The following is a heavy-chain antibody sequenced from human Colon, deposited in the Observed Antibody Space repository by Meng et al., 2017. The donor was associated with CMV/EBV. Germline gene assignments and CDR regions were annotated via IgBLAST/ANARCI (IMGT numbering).Heavy chain of an antibody. J-gene: IGHJ4*02. V-gene: IGHV1-18*01. CDR2: ISPYNGDT. Sequence: QVQLVQSGAELKKPRASVKVSCKTSGYTFTNFGISWVRQAPGQGLEWMAYISPYNGDTNYAQRFQGRVALTTDTSTSTVYMELGSLTSDDTAMYYCARELARGGYWGQGTLVTVSS. CDR1: GYTFTNFG. CDR3: ARELARGGY.